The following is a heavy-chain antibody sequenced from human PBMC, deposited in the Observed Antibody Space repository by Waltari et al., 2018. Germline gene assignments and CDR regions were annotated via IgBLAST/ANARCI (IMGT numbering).Heavy chain of an antibody. V-gene: IGHV6-1*01. Sequence: QVQLQQSGPGLGKPSQTLSLTCIMFGDRVSSNSSARTWIPQSPSRGLEWLGRTYYRSTWDNDYAVSVKSRITINPDTSKNQFSLQLNSVTPEDTAVYYCARFRSKDAFDVWGQGTMVTVSS. CDR3: ARFRSKDAFDV. J-gene: IGHJ3*01. CDR2: TYYRSTWDN. CDR1: GDRVSSNSSA.